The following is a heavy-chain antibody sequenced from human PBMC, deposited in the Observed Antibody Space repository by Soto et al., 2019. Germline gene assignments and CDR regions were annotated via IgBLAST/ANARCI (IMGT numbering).Heavy chain of an antibody. CDR2: ISWNSGYV. CDR3: AKAPEIGLQYASFDY. J-gene: IGHJ4*02. D-gene: IGHD4-4*01. CDR1: GFTFHDYA. Sequence: EVQLVESGGGLVQPGRSLRLSCAASGFTFHDYAMHWDRQAPGKGLEWVSGISWNSGYVGYADSVKGRFSISRDNAKNSLYLQMSSLRAEDTALYYFAKAPEIGLQYASFDYWGQGTLVTVSS. V-gene: IGHV3-9*01.